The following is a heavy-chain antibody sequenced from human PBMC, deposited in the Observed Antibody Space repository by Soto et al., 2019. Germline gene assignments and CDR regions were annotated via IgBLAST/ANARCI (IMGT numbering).Heavy chain of an antibody. Sequence: GGSLRLSCAASGFTFSTYAMAWVRQTPGKGLEWVANIRWDGSEEYCVDSLKGRFTISRDNSKNSLYLHMDSLRDEDTAVYFCARGTMAPGLDYWGQGILVTVSS. D-gene: IGHD3-3*01. J-gene: IGHJ4*02. CDR3: ARGTMAPGLDY. CDR1: GFTFSTYA. CDR2: IRWDGSEE. V-gene: IGHV3-7*01.